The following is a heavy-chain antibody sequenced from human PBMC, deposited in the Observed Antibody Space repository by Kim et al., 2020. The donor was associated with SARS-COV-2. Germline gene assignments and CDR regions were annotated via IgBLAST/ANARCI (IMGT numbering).Heavy chain of an antibody. CDR3: ARSGVRGWYFDY. D-gene: IGHD3-10*01. J-gene: IGHJ4*02. CDR1: GGSISSSSYY. CDR2: IYYSGST. Sequence: SETLSLTCPVSGGSISSSSYYWGWIRQPPGKGLEWIGSIYYSGSTYYNPSLKSRVTISVDTSKNQFSLKLSSVTAADTAGYYCARSGVRGWYFDYWGQGTLVTVSS. V-gene: IGHV4-39*01.